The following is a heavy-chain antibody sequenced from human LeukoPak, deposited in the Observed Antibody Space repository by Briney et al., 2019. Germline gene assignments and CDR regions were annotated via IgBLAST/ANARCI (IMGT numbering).Heavy chain of an antibody. CDR1: GFTFSNYA. V-gene: IGHV3-23*01. Sequence: GGSLRLSCAASGFTFSNYAMRWVRQAPGKGLEWVSAISRGGGSTYYADAVKGRFTISRDNSKNTLYLQMNSLRAEDTAVYYCAKDLWYDYDSSGYYSPEVGWGQGTLVTVSS. D-gene: IGHD3-22*01. CDR3: AKDLWYDYDSSGYYSPEVG. CDR2: ISRGGGST. J-gene: IGHJ4*02.